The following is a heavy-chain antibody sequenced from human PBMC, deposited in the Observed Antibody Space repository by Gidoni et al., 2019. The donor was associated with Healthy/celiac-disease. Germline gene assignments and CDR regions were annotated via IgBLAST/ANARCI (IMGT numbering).Heavy chain of an antibody. J-gene: IGHJ4*02. D-gene: IGHD1-26*01. Sequence: QVTLRESGPALVKPTQTLTLTCTFSGFSLSTSGMWVSWIRQPPGKALGWLARMDWDDDKYYSTSLKTRLTISKDTSKNQVVLTMTNMDPVDTATYYCARIRLGHMWDAYWGQGTLVTVSS. V-gene: IGHV2-70*15. CDR3: ARIRLGHMWDAY. CDR2: MDWDDDK. CDR1: GFSLSTSGMW.